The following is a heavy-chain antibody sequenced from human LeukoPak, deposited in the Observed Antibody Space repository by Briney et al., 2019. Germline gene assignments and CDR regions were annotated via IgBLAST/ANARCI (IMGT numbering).Heavy chain of an antibody. D-gene: IGHD5-18*01. J-gene: IGHJ3*02. CDR2: IFTTGST. Sequence: SETLSLTCTVSGGSISGGSYYWSWIRRPAGKGLEWIGRIFTTGSTDYNPSLKSRVTILVDTPKNQFSLRLSSVAAADTALYYCARGGYTYAHDIWGQGTMVTVSS. CDR1: GGSISGGSYY. CDR3: ARGGYTYAHDI. V-gene: IGHV4-61*02.